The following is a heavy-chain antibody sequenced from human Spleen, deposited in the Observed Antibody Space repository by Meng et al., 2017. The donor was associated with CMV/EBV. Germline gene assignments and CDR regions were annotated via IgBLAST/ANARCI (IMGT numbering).Heavy chain of an antibody. CDR1: GYSFSSYD. V-gene: IGHV1-8*01. CDR2: MNPNSGNA. J-gene: IGHJ4*02. D-gene: IGHD4-23*01. CDR3: MRGMVTPY. Sequence: GKVSCKASGYSFSSYDINWVRQATGQGPEWMGWMNPNSGNAGYAQQFQGRVTLTSNASISTAYMDLSSLTSDDTAVYYCMRGMVTPYWGQGTLVTVSS.